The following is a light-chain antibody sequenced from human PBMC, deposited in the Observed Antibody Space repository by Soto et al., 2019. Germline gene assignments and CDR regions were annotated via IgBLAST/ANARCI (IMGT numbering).Light chain of an antibody. CDR3: YQYFSTPLT. CDR1: QRVLYRSNNKNH. Sequence: DVGMPQSPNSLAVSLGERANINCKCSQRVLYRSNNKNHLAWYQQKPGQPPKLVIYWASTRESGVPDRFSGSGSGTDFTLTISSLQAEDVAVYYCYQYFSTPLTFGGGTKVDIK. V-gene: IGKV4-1*01. J-gene: IGKJ4*01. CDR2: WAS.